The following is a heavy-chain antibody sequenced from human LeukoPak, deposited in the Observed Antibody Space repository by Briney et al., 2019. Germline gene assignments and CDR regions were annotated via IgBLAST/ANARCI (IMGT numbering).Heavy chain of an antibody. CDR1: GFTFTKYS. J-gene: IGHJ4*02. CDR3: ARRESTTMVRGGVDY. CDR2: ISSVSTTI. D-gene: IGHD3-10*01. Sequence: GGSLRLSCAASGFTFTKYSMHWVRQTPGKGLEWASYISSVSTTIYYTDSVKGRFTISRDNAKNSLYLQMNSLRAEDTAVYYCARRESTTMVRGGVDYWGQGTLVTVSS. V-gene: IGHV3-48*01.